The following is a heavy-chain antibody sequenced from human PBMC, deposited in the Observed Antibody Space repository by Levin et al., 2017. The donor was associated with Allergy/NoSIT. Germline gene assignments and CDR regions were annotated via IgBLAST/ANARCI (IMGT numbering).Heavy chain of an antibody. V-gene: IGHV4-31*03. J-gene: IGHJ3*02. CDR1: GGSISSGGYY. CDR2: IYYSGST. Sequence: SETLSLTCTVSGGSISSGGYYWSWIRQHPGTGLEWIGYIYYSGSTYYNPSLKSRVTISVDTSKNQFSLKLSSVTAADTAVYYCARGVERVVTPFDIWGQGTMVTVSS. CDR3: ARGVERVVTPFDI. D-gene: IGHD2-21*02.